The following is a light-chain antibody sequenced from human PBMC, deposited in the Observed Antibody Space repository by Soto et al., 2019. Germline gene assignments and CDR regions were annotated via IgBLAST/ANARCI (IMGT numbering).Light chain of an antibody. CDR1: QRVISH. V-gene: IGKV3-11*01. CDR2: DAS. Sequence: EIVLTQSPATLSLSPGERATVSCRAGQRVISHLAWYQQKRGQAPRLLIYDASSRATGIPARFSGSGSGSDFTLTISSLEPEDFAVYYCQQGGNWPLTFGQGTRLEI. CDR3: QQGGNWPLT. J-gene: IGKJ5*01.